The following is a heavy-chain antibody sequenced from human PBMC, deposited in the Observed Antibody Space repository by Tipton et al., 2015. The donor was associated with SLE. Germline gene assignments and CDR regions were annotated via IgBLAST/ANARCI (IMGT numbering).Heavy chain of an antibody. J-gene: IGHJ4*02. CDR1: GGSISSYD. D-gene: IGHD1-26*01. CDR3: ARGGYLYSGGFDY. CDR2: IYYSGST. V-gene: IGHV4-59*01. Sequence: LRLSCTVSGGSISSYDWSWIRQPPGKGLEWIGDIYYSGSTTYSPSLKSRVTISVDTSKKQFSLKLSSGTAADTAVYYCARGGYLYSGGFDYWGQGTLVTVSS.